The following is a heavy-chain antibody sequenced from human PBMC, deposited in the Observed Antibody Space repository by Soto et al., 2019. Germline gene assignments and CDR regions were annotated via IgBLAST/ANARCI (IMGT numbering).Heavy chain of an antibody. D-gene: IGHD3-3*01. CDR1: GFSLTTSGVG. J-gene: IGHJ4*02. CDR3: AHRVLRTVFGLVTTTAIYFDF. CDR2: IYWDEDK. V-gene: IGHV2-5*02. Sequence: QITLNESGPTVVSPTETLTLTCRFSGFSLTTSGVGVGWIRQSPGKAPEWLALIYWDEDKRYSASLKSRLTITKDTSKNQVVLTVSDLDPTDTATYYCAHRVLRTVFGLVTTTAIYFDFWGQGTPVAVSS.